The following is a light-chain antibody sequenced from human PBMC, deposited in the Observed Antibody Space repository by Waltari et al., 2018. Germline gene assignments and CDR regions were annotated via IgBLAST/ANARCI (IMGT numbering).Light chain of an antibody. V-gene: IGKV1-9*01. CDR1: QGISSY. CDR3: QQLNSYPLT. Sequence: DIQLTPSPSFLSASVGDRVTITCRASQGISSYLAWYQQKPGKAPKLLIYAAATLQSGVPSRFSGSGSGTEFTLTINSLQPEDFATYYCQQLNSYPLTFGGGTKVEIK. J-gene: IGKJ4*01. CDR2: AAA.